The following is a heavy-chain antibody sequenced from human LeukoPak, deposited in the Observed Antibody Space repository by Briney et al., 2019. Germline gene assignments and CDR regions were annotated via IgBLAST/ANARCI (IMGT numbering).Heavy chain of an antibody. D-gene: IGHD3-10*01. CDR3: AREARLLWFGELLYYGMDV. CDR1: GGSFSGYY. J-gene: IGHJ6*04. V-gene: IGHV4-34*01. Sequence: PSETLSLTCAVYGGSFSGYYWSWIRQPPGKRLEWIGEINHSGSTNYNPSLRSRVTISVDTSKNQFSLKLSSVTAADTAVYYCAREARLLWFGELLYYGMDVWGKGTTVTVSS. CDR2: INHSGST.